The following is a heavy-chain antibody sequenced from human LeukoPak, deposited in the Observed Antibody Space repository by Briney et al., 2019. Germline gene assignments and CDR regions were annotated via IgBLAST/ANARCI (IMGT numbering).Heavy chain of an antibody. Sequence: SGGSLRLSCAASGFTVSSNYMSWVRQAPGKGLEWVSVIYSGGTTYNADSVKGRFTISRDNSKNTLYLQMNSLRAEDTAVYYCARDSTDGIIPRELHPPFDYWGQGVLVTVSS. D-gene: IGHD1-26*01. V-gene: IGHV3-66*01. CDR3: ARDSTDGIIPRELHPPFDY. CDR1: GFTVSSNY. CDR2: IYSGGTT. J-gene: IGHJ4*02.